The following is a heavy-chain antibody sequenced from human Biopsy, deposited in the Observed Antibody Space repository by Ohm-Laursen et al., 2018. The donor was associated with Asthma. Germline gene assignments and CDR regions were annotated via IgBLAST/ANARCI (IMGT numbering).Heavy chain of an antibody. CDR1: GFAVSRYY. J-gene: IGHJ6*02. Sequence: SLRLSCAASGFAVSRYYIFWVRQAPGKGLEWVASISSGTTYIYYADSVKGRFTISRDNGKNSLFLQMSSLRAEDTAVYYCARDSGGDWSCSDRRCDYYYTCAMDVWGQGTTVTVSS. V-gene: IGHV3-21*01. CDR2: ISSGTTYI. CDR3: ARDSGGDWSCSDRRCDYYYTCAMDV. D-gene: IGHD2-15*01.